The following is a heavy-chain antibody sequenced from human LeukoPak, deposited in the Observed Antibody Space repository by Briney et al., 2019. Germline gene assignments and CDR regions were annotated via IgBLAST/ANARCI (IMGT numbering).Heavy chain of an antibody. J-gene: IGHJ4*02. CDR1: GFTFSSFG. D-gene: IGHD2-2*01. Sequence: GGSLRLSCAASGFTFSSFGIHWVRQAPGKGLEWLSFIRSDGSNTYYADSVKGRFTISRDNSKNTLHLQMHSLRVEDTAVYYCASKLLPAAEQGLAYWGQGTLVTVSS. CDR2: IRSDGSNT. CDR3: ASKLLPAAEQGLAY. V-gene: IGHV3-30*02.